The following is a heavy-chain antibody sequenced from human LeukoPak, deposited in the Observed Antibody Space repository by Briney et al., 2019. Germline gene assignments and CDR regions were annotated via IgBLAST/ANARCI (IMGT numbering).Heavy chain of an antibody. D-gene: IGHD2-2*01. CDR1: GFTFSSYG. V-gene: IGHV3-23*01. CDR3: AKDGRVVPDKYFDY. J-gene: IGHJ4*02. Sequence: GGSLRLSCAASGFTFSSYGMSWVRQAPGKGLEWVSAISGSGGSTYYADSVKGRFTISRDNSKNTLYLQMNSLRAEDTAVYYCAKDGRVVPDKYFDYWGQGTLVTVSS. CDR2: ISGSGGST.